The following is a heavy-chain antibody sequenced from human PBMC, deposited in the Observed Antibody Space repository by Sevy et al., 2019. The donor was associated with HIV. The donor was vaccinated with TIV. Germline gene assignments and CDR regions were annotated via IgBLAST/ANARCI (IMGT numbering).Heavy chain of an antibody. CDR2: IITISGTA. CDR3: ATTDSCGGDCYFFDP. Sequence: ASVKVSCKASGDIFRNFVITWVRQAPGQGLEWVGGIITISGTANNAQKYNGRVTITADEATSKVYMELRSLRAEDTAVYYCATTDSCGGDCYFFDPWGQGTLVTVSS. CDR1: GDIFRNFV. J-gene: IGHJ5*02. V-gene: IGHV1-69*13. D-gene: IGHD2-21*02.